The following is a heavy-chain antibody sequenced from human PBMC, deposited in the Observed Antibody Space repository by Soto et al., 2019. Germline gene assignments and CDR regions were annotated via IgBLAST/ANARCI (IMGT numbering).Heavy chain of an antibody. V-gene: IGHV3-15*07. Sequence: PGGSLRLSCAASGFTFNNAWMNWVRQAPGKGLEWVALIKSKTDGGTTDYAAPVKGRFTISRDDSKNTLYLQMNSLKTEDTAVYYCTPGGQIDYWGQGTLVTVSS. CDR1: GFTFNNAW. J-gene: IGHJ4*02. CDR3: TPGGQIDY. D-gene: IGHD3-10*01. CDR2: IKSKTDGGTT.